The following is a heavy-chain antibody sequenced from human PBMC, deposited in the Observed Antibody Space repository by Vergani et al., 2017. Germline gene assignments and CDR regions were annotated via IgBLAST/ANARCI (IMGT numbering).Heavy chain of an antibody. V-gene: IGHV4-31*03. CDR2: INHSGST. CDR3: ARGKYYYGSGSYLYFDY. D-gene: IGHD3-10*01. CDR1: GGSISSGGYY. Sequence: QVQLQESGPGLVKPSQTLSLTCTVSGGSISSGGYYWSWIRQPPGKGLEWIGEINHSGSTNYNPSLKSRVTISVDTSKNQFSLKLSSVTAADTAVYYCARGKYYYGSGSYLYFDYWGQGTLVTVSS. J-gene: IGHJ4*02.